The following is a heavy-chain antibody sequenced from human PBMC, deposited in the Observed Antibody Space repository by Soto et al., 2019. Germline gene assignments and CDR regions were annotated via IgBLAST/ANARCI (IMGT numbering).Heavy chain of an antibody. V-gene: IGHV5-51*01. CDR3: VRHAFTMDRGPFDP. Sequence: PGESLKISCKGSGYSFGRFWIGGVSQTSGKGLEYMGIIYPGDSDTKYNPSFQGQVTMSVDKSINTAYLQWRSLKASDTAIYYCVRHAFTMDRGPFDPWGQGTQVTVSS. J-gene: IGHJ5*02. D-gene: IGHD2-2*03. CDR1: GYSFGRFW. CDR2: IYPGDSDT.